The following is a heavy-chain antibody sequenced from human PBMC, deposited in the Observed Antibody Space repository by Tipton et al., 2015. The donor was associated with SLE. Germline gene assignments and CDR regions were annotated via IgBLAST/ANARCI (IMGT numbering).Heavy chain of an antibody. Sequence: SLRLSCAASGFTFSSYAMHWVRQAPGKGLEWVAVISYDGSNKYYADSVKGRFTISRDNSKNTLYLQMNSLRAEDTAVYYCARSRRFGELLSHFDYWGQGTLVTVSS. CDR3: ARSRRFGELLSHFDY. CDR1: GFTFSSYA. V-gene: IGHV3-30-3*01. CDR2: ISYDGSNK. J-gene: IGHJ4*02. D-gene: IGHD3-10*01.